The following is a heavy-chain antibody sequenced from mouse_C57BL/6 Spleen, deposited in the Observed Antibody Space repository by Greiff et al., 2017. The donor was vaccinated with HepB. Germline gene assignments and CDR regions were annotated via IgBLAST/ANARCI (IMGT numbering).Heavy chain of an antibody. CDR3: ARYPYYGSSYFDY. CDR1: GYTFTDYY. J-gene: IGHJ2*01. D-gene: IGHD1-1*01. V-gene: IGHV1-26*01. CDR2: INPNNGGT. Sequence: EVQLQQSGPELVKPGASVKISCKASGYTFTDYYMNWVKQSHGKSLEWIGDINPNNGGTSYNQKFKGKATLTVDKSSSTAYMELRSLTSEDSAVYYCARYPYYGSSYFDYWGQGTTLTVSS.